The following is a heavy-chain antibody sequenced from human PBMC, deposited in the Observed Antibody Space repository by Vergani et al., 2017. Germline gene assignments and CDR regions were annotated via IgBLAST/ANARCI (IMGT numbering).Heavy chain of an antibody. V-gene: IGHV7-4-1*02. D-gene: IGHD6-19*01. J-gene: IGHJ6*02. CDR3: ARGRQWRLTEYLYGMDV. CDR2: INTNSGNP. Sequence: QVQLVQSGAEVKKPGASVRVSCKASGYTFTNYPLIWVRQAPGQGLEFMGWINTNSGNPTYAPGFTGRFVLSLDTSVSTAYLQISGLKAEDSAVYYCARGRQWRLTEYLYGMDVWGQGTTVTVSS. CDR1: GYTFTNYP.